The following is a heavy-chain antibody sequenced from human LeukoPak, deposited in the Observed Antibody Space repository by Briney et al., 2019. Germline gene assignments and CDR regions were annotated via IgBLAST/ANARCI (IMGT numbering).Heavy chain of an antibody. CDR1: GFTFSSYA. CDR3: AKGHYYDSSGYSIDY. Sequence: GGSLRLSSAASGFTFSSYAMSWVRQAPGKGLEWVSGISGSGGSTYYAVSVQGRFTISRDKSKNTLYLQMNSLRAEDTAVYYCAKGHYYDSSGYSIDYWGQGTLVTVSS. CDR2: ISGSGGST. D-gene: IGHD3-22*01. V-gene: IGHV3-23*01. J-gene: IGHJ4*02.